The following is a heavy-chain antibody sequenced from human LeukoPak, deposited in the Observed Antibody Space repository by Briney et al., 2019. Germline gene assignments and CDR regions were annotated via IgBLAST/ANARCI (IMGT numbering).Heavy chain of an antibody. CDR3: AKDLGYGEYLFDY. CDR1: GYTLTELS. CDR2: FDPEDGET. V-gene: IGHV1-24*01. D-gene: IGHD4-17*01. J-gene: IGHJ4*02. Sequence: ASVKVSCKVSGYTLTELSMHWVRLAPGKGLEWMGGFDPEDGETIYAQKFQGRVTMTEDTSTDTAYMELSSLRSEDTAVYYCAKDLGYGEYLFDYWGQGTLVTVSS.